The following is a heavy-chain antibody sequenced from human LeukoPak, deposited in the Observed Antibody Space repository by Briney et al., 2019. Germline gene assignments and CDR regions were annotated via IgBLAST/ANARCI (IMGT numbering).Heavy chain of an antibody. CDR1: GFTFSSYG. V-gene: IGHV3-21*01. D-gene: IGHD4-17*01. Sequence: GGSLRLSCAASGFTFSSYGMSWVRQAPGKGLEWASGLSGSGSNTYYADSVKGRFTISRDNAKNSLYLQMNSLRAEDTAVYYCARVLGGDYGDYATDYWGQGTLVTVSS. CDR3: ARVLGGDYGDYATDY. CDR2: LSGSGSNT. J-gene: IGHJ4*02.